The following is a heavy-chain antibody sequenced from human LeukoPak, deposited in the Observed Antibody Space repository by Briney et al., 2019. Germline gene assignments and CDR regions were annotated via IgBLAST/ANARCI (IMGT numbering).Heavy chain of an antibody. CDR2: IIPIFGTA. CDR3: ARALGYGSGTLDV. CDR1: GGTFSSYA. Sequence: ASVKVSCKASGGTFSSYAISWVRQAPGQGLEWMGGIIPIFGTANYAQKFQGRVTITADKSTSTAYMELGSLRSEDTAVYYCARALGYGSGTLDVWGKGTTVTVSS. D-gene: IGHD3-10*01. V-gene: IGHV1-69*06. J-gene: IGHJ6*04.